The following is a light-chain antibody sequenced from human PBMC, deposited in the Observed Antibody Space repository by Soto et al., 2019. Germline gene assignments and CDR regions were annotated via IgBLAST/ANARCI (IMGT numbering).Light chain of an antibody. CDR1: QSVSSSY. Sequence: EIVLTQSPGTLSLSPGERATLSCRASQSVSSSYLAWYQQKPGQPPRLLIYGASSRATGIPDRFSGSGSGTYVTLTISRLEPDDFAVYYCQQYGSSLVTFGQGTRLEIK. CDR2: GAS. CDR3: QQYGSSLVT. J-gene: IGKJ5*01. V-gene: IGKV3-20*01.